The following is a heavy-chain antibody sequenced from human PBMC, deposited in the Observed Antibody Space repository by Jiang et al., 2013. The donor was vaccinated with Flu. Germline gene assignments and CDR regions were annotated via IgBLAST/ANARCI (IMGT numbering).Heavy chain of an antibody. D-gene: IGHD3-16*01. CDR3: ARGIRGSYNDY. V-gene: IGHV5-51*03. Sequence: VQLVESGAEVKKPGESLRISCKGSADIFSGYWIAWVRQMPGKGLEWMGMIYPGDSKTKYSPSFQGQVTFSADRSITTAYLQWSSLKASDTAMYYCARGIRGSYNDYWGQGTLVTVSS. J-gene: IGHJ4*02. CDR2: IYPGDSKT. CDR1: ADIFSGYW.